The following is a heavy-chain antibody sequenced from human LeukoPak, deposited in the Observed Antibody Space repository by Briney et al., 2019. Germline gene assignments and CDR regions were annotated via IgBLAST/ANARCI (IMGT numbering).Heavy chain of an antibody. Sequence: EASVKVSCKASGYTFTSYGISWVRQAPGKGLEWMGWISANNGNTNYAQKLQGRVTITTDTSTSTAYMELRTLRSDDTAVYYCARDRDRSGSQSYWGQGTLVTVSS. CDR2: ISANNGNT. CDR3: ARDRDRSGSQSY. V-gene: IGHV1-18*01. CDR1: GYTFTSYG. J-gene: IGHJ4*02. D-gene: IGHD1-26*01.